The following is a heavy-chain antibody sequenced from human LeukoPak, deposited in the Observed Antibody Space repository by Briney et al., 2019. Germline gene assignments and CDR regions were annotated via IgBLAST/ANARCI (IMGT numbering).Heavy chain of an antibody. J-gene: IGHJ4*02. Sequence: PGGSLRLSCAASGFTFSSYEMNWVRQAPGKGLEWVSYISSSGSTIYYADSVKGRFTISRDNAKNSLYLQMNSLRAEDTAVYYCAREAGDYVIDYWGQGTLVTVSS. V-gene: IGHV3-48*03. CDR3: AREAGDYVIDY. CDR1: GFTFSSYE. D-gene: IGHD4-17*01. CDR2: ISSSGSTI.